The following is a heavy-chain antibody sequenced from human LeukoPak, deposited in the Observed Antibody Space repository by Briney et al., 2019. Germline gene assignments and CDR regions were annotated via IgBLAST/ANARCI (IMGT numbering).Heavy chain of an antibody. CDR3: ARSWGNGWYYFNY. CDR1: GFTFSSYG. CDR2: IWYGGSNK. D-gene: IGHD6-19*01. V-gene: IGHV3-33*08. J-gene: IGHJ4*02. Sequence: PGGSLRLSCAASGFTFSSYGMHWVRQAPGKGLEWVAVIWYGGSNKYYADSVKGRFTISRDNSKNTLYLQMNSLRAEDTAVYYCARSWGNGWYYFNYWGQGTLVTVSS.